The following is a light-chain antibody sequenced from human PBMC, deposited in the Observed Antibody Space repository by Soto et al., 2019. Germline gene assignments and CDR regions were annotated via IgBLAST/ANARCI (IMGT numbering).Light chain of an antibody. CDR2: AAS. CDR3: QQYNYWPRT. J-gene: IGKJ1*01. V-gene: IGKV3-15*01. CDR1: QSVSAGY. Sequence: EIVLTQSPGTLSLSPVERATLSCRASQSVSAGYLAWYQQRPGQAPRLLIYAASTRATGIPGRFSGSGSGTEFSLTISSLQSEDFAVYYCQQYNYWPRTFGQGTKVDIK.